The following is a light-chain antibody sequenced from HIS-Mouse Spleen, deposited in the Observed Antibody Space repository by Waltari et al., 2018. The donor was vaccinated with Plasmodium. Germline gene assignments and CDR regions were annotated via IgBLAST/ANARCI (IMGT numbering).Light chain of an antibody. Sequence: SYELTQPPSVSVSPGKTARITCSGHALPKKYAYWYQQKSGQAPVLVIYEDSKRPSGIPERFSGSSSGTMATLTISGAQVEDEADYYCYSTDSSGNHRVFGGGTKLTVL. V-gene: IGLV3-10*01. CDR2: EDS. J-gene: IGLJ3*02. CDR1: ALPKKY. CDR3: YSTDSSGNHRV.